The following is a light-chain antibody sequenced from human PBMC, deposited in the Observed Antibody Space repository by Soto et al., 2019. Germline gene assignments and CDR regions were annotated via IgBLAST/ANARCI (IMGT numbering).Light chain of an antibody. CDR1: QTIGKF. CDR3: QQSYNTPKT. CDR2: AAS. J-gene: IGKJ1*01. Sequence: DIQMTQSPSSLSASEGDRVTISCRASQTIGKFLNWYQQKPGKAPKLLIYAASNLERGVPSRFSGSGSGTDFTLTITSLQPEDSATYYCQQSYNTPKTFGQGTKV. V-gene: IGKV1-39*01.